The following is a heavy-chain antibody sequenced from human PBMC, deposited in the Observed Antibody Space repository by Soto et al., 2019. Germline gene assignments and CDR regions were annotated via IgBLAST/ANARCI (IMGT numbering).Heavy chain of an antibody. D-gene: IGHD3-22*01. J-gene: IGHJ3*02. V-gene: IGHV4-39*07. Sequence: SETLSLTCTVSGGSISSSSYYWGWIRQPPGKGLEWIGSISSSGSTYYNPSLKSRVTISVDTSKNQFSLKLSSVTAADTAVYYCAREKDYYDSSGSRGAFDIWGQGTMVTVSS. CDR3: AREKDYYDSSGSRGAFDI. CDR1: GGSISSSSYY. CDR2: ISSSGST.